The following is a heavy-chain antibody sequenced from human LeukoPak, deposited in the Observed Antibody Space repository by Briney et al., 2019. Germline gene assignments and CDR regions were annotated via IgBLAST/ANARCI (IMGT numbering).Heavy chain of an antibody. Sequence: GGSLRLSCAASGFTFSSYAMRWVRQAPGKGLEWVSTISGSGGTTSYADSVKGRFTISRDNSKNILYLQMNSLRAEDTAVYYCAKDHYSTTYLDYWGRGTLVTVSS. CDR1: GFTFSSYA. J-gene: IGHJ4*02. V-gene: IGHV3-23*01. CDR2: ISGSGGTT. D-gene: IGHD6-13*01. CDR3: AKDHYSTTYLDY.